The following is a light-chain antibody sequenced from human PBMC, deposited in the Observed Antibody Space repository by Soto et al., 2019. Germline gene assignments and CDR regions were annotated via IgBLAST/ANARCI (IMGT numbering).Light chain of an antibody. V-gene: IGKV3-15*01. CDR1: QNIDTY. Sequence: EIVKAESTDPLSVSRGESHTLLYRARQNIDTYFAWYQQTPGQAPRLLIYGASTRATGIPARFSGSGSGTEFTLTISSLQSEDFAVYYCQQYRHWPLTFGGGTKVEIK. CDR3: QQYRHWPLT. J-gene: IGKJ4*01. CDR2: GAS.